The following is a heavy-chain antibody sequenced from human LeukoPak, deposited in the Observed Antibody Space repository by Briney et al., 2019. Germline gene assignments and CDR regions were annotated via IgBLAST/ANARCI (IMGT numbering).Heavy chain of an antibody. V-gene: IGHV4-4*02. D-gene: IGHD6-19*01. CDR1: GGSISSSNW. Sequence: PSETLSLTCAVSGGSISSSNWWSWVRQPPGKGLEWIGEIYHSGGTNYNPSLKSRVTISVDKSKNQFSLKLSSVTAADTAVYYCARDSSGWSSHAFDIWGQGTMVTVSS. CDR3: ARDSSGWSSHAFDI. J-gene: IGHJ3*02. CDR2: IYHSGGT.